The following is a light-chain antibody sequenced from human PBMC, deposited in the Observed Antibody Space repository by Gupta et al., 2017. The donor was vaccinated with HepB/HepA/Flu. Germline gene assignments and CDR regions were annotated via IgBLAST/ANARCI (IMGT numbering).Light chain of an antibody. CDR3: QQYNRYPLT. CDR2: EAS. CDR1: QSISNW. J-gene: IGKJ4*01. Sequence: DIQMTQSPSTLSASVGDRVTITCRASQSISNWLAWYQQKPGKAPKLLIYEASNLEGGVPSRFSGSGSGTEFTLTISSLQPDDFATYYCQQYNRYPLTFGGGTKVEIK. V-gene: IGKV1-5*03.